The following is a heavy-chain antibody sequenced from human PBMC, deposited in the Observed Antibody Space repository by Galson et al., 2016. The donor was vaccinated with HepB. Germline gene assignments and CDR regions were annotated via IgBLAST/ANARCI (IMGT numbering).Heavy chain of an antibody. CDR2: ITGRGGTT. CDR1: GFPFSYYA. Sequence: SLRLSCAASGFPFSYYAMNWVRQAPGKGLEWVSAITGRGGTTYYADSVKGRFTISRENSKNMVYLQANSLRAEDTAVYYCARDGSGWSIDYWGQGTLVTVSS. CDR3: ARDGSGWSIDY. J-gene: IGHJ4*02. D-gene: IGHD6-19*01. V-gene: IGHV3-23*01.